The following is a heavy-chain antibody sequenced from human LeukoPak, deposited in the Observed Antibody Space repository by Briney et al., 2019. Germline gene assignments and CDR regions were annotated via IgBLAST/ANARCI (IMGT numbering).Heavy chain of an antibody. J-gene: IGHJ4*02. D-gene: IGHD3-10*01. CDR3: ARGEYYYGSGSYYEDLDY. CDR1: GFTFSSYG. Sequence: GGSLRLSCAASGFTFSSYGMHWVRQAPGKGLGWVAVIWYDGSNKYYADSVKGRFTISRDNSKNTLYLQMNSLRAEDTAVYYCARGEYYYGSGSYYEDLDYWGQGTLVTVSS. CDR2: IWYDGSNK. V-gene: IGHV3-33*01.